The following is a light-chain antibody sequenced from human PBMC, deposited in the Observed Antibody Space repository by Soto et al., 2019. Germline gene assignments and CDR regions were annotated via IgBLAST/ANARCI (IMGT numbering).Light chain of an antibody. V-gene: IGKV1-5*01. J-gene: IGKJ1*01. CDR1: QSISSW. Sequence: DIQMTQSPSTLSASVGDRVTITCRASQSISSWLAWYQQKPGKAPKLLIYDVSSLQSGVPSRFSCSGSGTEFTLTISSLQPDDFATYYCQQYNSSWTFGQGTKVDIK. CDR3: QQYNSSWT. CDR2: DVS.